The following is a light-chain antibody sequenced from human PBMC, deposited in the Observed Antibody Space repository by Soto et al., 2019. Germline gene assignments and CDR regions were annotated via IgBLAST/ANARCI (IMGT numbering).Light chain of an antibody. CDR1: QSISSY. J-gene: IGKJ4*01. Sequence: DIQMTQSPSSLSASVGDRVTITCRASQSISSYLNWYQQKPGKAPKLLIYAASSLQSGVPSRFSGSGSGTDFTLTISSLQPEDVATYYCQQSYSTRLTFGGGTKVESK. CDR2: AAS. CDR3: QQSYSTRLT. V-gene: IGKV1-39*01.